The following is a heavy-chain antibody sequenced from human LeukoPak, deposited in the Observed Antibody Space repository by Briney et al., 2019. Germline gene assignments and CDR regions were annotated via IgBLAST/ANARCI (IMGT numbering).Heavy chain of an antibody. CDR2: IWYDGSNK. V-gene: IGHV3-33*01. Sequence: QPGGSLRLSCAASGFTFSSYGMHWVRQAPGKGLEWVAVIWYDGSNKYYADSVKGRFTISRDNSKNTLYLQMNSLRAEDTAVYYCARDGVFDFSMDVWGQGTTVTVSS. J-gene: IGHJ6*02. D-gene: IGHD3-16*01. CDR3: ARDGVFDFSMDV. CDR1: GFTFSSYG.